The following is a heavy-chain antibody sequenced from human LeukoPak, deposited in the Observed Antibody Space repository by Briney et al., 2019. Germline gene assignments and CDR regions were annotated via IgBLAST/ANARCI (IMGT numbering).Heavy chain of an antibody. J-gene: IGHJ4*02. CDR2: INPNSGGT. D-gene: IGHD3-22*01. CDR3: ARAPMIVVVFPSRLDY. Sequence: ASVKVSCKTSGYTFTGYYMHWVRQAPGQGLEWMGWINPNSGGTNYAQKFQDRVTMTGDTSISTAYMELSRLTSDDTAVYYCARAPMIVVVFPSRLDYWGQGTLVTVSS. CDR1: GYTFTGYY. V-gene: IGHV1-2*02.